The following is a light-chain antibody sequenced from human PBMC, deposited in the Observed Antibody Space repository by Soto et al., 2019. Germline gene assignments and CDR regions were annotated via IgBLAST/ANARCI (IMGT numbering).Light chain of an antibody. Sequence: DIQMPQSPSNLSAFVGDRVTITCRASQNIGSWLASYQQKAGQAPKLLIYKTSSLESGVPSRFSGSGSGTECTLTISSQQPDDFATYYFQQYNSFPWTFGQGTKVEI. CDR1: QNIGSW. CDR2: KTS. J-gene: IGKJ1*01. V-gene: IGKV1-5*03. CDR3: QQYNSFPWT.